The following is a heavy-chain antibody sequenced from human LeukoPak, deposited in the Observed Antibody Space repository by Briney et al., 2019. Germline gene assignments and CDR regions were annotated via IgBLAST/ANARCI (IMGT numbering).Heavy chain of an antibody. CDR1: GFRLKNYA. CDR3: AKGAYDYIEIAYFDY. V-gene: IGHV3-23*01. CDR2: IIGSSGST. D-gene: IGHD5-12*01. J-gene: IGHJ4*02. Sequence: GSLRPLCVASGFRLKNYALNLVPQASGKGPEWVPTIIGSSGSTFYADSVKGRFTISRDKSKNTLYLQMNSLRADDTAVYYCAKGAYDYIEIAYFDYWGQGSLVTVSP.